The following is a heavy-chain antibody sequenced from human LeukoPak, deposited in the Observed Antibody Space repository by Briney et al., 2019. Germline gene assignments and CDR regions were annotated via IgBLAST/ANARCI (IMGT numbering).Heavy chain of an antibody. J-gene: IGHJ4*02. CDR3: ARGPRRAIAARRYITDY. CDR1: GYTFTGYY. CDR2: INPNSGGT. Sequence: ASVKVSCKASGYTFTGYYMHWVRQAPGQGLEWMGWINPNSGGTNYAQKFQGRVTMNRDTSISTAYMELSRLRSDDTAVYYCARGPRRAIAARRYITDYWGQGTLVTVSS. V-gene: IGHV1-2*02. D-gene: IGHD6-6*01.